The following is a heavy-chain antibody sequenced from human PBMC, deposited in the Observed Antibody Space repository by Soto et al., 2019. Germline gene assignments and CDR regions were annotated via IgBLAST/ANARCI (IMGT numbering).Heavy chain of an antibody. CDR1: GFTFSNFG. J-gene: IGHJ4*02. V-gene: IGHV3-48*01. Sequence: EVQLVESGGGLVQPGGSLRLSCEASGFTFSNFGINWVRQAPGKGLEWVSHISSSSTTIYYAESVKGRFTIYRDNAKNSLYLQMASLRGEDTAVYYCATYFITTIGTTAWGQGTLVTVSS. D-gene: IGHD1-1*01. CDR3: ATYFITTIGTTA. CDR2: ISSSSTTI.